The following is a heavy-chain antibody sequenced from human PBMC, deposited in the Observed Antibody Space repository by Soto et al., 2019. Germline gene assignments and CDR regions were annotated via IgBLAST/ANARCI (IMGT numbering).Heavy chain of an antibody. Sequence: SETLSLTCAVYGGSFSGYYWSWIRQPPGKGLEWIGEINHSGNTNYNPSLKSRVTISVDTSKNQFSLKLISVTAADTAVYYCARRVSRGTHYYGSGSYYRNKTLDYWGQGTLVTVSS. D-gene: IGHD3-10*01. J-gene: IGHJ4*02. CDR3: ARRVSRGTHYYGSGSYYRNKTLDY. CDR2: INHSGNT. CDR1: GGSFSGYY. V-gene: IGHV4-34*01.